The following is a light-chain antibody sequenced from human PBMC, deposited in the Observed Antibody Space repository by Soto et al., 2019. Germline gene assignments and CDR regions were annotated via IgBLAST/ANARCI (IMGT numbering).Light chain of an antibody. V-gene: IGLV2-14*01. Sequence: QSALTQPAPVSGSPGQSITISCTGTSSDVGGYNYVSWYQQHPGKAPKLMIYDVSNRPSGVSNRFSGSKSGNTASLTTSGLQAEDEADYYCSSYTSSSTLDVFGTGTKVTVL. CDR2: DVS. CDR1: SSDVGGYNY. CDR3: SSYTSSSTLDV. J-gene: IGLJ1*01.